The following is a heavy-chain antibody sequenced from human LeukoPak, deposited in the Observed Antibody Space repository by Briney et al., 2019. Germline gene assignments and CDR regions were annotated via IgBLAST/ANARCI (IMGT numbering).Heavy chain of an antibody. D-gene: IGHD3-10*01. CDR1: GGTFSSYA. J-gene: IGHJ4*02. CDR3: ARDRDYYGSTYFDY. Sequence: SVKVSCKASGGTFSSYAISWVRQAPGQGLEWMGGIIPIFGTANYAQKFQGRVTITADESTSTVYMELSSLRSGDTAVYYCARDRDYYGSTYFDYWGQGTLVTVSS. CDR2: IIPIFGTA. V-gene: IGHV1-69*13.